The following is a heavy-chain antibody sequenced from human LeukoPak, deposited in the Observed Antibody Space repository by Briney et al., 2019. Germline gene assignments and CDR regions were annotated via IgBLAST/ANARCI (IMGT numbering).Heavy chain of an antibody. V-gene: IGHV3-30*18. J-gene: IGHJ4*02. CDR2: ISYDGSTD. CDR3: AKENTAYTSGWLALFDY. CDR1: GFTFSSYG. D-gene: IGHD6-19*01. Sequence: GGSLRLSCAASGFTFSSYGMHWVRQAPGKGLEWVALISYDGSTDYYGESVKGRFTISRDNSKNTLCLHMNSLRGEDTAVYYCAKENTAYTSGWLALFDYWGQGTLVTVSS.